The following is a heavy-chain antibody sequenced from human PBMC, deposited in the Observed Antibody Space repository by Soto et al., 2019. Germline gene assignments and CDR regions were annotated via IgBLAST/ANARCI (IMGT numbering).Heavy chain of an antibody. Sequence: EVQLVESGGGLVQPGGSLRLSCAASGFTFSTYWMHWVRQAPGKGLVWVSRTNEDGSTINYADSVKGRFTISRDNVKNTLNLKINSRRAEDTVLYYCTREIGGGGGYWGQGTLVTVSS. V-gene: IGHV3-74*01. J-gene: IGHJ4*02. CDR1: GFTFSTYW. CDR3: TREIGGGGGY. CDR2: TNEDGSTI. D-gene: IGHD3-10*01.